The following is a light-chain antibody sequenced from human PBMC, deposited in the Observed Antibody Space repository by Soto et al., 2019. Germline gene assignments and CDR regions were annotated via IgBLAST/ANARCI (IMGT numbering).Light chain of an antibody. CDR2: AAS. CDR3: QQSYSTPPLT. CDR1: QSISSY. Sequence: DIQMTQSPSCLSASVGDRVTITCRASQSISSYLNWYQQKPGKAPKLLIYAASSLQSGVPSRFSGSGSGTDFTLTISRLQPEDFATYYCQQSYSTPPLTFGGGTKVEIK. V-gene: IGKV1-39*01. J-gene: IGKJ4*01.